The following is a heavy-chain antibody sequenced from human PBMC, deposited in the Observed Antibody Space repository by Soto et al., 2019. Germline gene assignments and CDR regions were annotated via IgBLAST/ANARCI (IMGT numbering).Heavy chain of an antibody. V-gene: IGHV4-59*08. Sequence: SETLSLTCTVSGGSISSYYWSWIRQPPGKGLEWIGYIYYSGSTNYNPSLKSRVTISVDTSKNQFSLKLSSVTAADTAVYYFARHLYYYGSGRRTAGLDVWGKGTTVTVSS. CDR2: IYYSGST. CDR1: GGSISSYY. CDR3: ARHLYYYGSGRRTAGLDV. J-gene: IGHJ6*04. D-gene: IGHD3-10*01.